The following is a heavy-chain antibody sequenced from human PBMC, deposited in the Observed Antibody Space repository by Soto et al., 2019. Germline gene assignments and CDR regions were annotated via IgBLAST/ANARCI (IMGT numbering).Heavy chain of an antibody. CDR2: TFYSGTT. Sequence: QVQLQESGPGLVKPSETLSLTCTVSGGSISSYYWSWIRQSPGKGLEWIGYTFYSGTTNFHPSLQSLVTISLDTSKNQFSLKLNSVTAADTAVYYCARGGRGSTSGNWFDPWGQGTLVSVSS. CDR3: ARGGRGSTSGNWFDP. V-gene: IGHV4-59*08. CDR1: GGSISSYY. J-gene: IGHJ5*02. D-gene: IGHD2-2*01.